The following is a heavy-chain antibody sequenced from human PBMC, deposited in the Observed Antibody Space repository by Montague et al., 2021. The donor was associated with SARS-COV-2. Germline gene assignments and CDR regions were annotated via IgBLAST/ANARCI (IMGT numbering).Heavy chain of an antibody. CDR1: GGSISSSSYY. V-gene: IGHV4-39*01. CDR2: IYYSGST. Sequence: SETRSLTCTVSGGSISSSSYYWGWIRQPPGKGLEWIGSIYYSGSTYYNPSLKSRVTISVDTSKNQFSLKLSSVTAADTAVYYCARESSSGSYLVYWGQGTLVTVSS. J-gene: IGHJ4*02. D-gene: IGHD3-10*01. CDR3: ARESSSGSYLVY.